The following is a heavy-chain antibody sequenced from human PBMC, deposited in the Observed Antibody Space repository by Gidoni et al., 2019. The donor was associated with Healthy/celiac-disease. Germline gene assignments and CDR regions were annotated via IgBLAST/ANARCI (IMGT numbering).Heavy chain of an antibody. J-gene: IGHJ6*02. Sequence: EAQLVASGGGVVQPGGYLKLYWAAHAPTASRTHMPWAPQAPGKGVEWVGRMRSQANSYATAYAASVKGKFTISRDDSKNTAYLQMNSLKTEDTAVYYCTRQRIVATIGVYYYYGMDVWGQVTTVTVSS. CDR1: APTASRTH. CDR3: TRQRIVATIGVYYYYGMDV. V-gene: IGHV3-73*01. D-gene: IGHD5-12*01. CDR2: MRSQANSYAT.